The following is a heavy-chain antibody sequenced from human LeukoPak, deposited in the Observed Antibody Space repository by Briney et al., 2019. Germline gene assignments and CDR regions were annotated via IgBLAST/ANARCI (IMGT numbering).Heavy chain of an antibody. CDR3: ARDTPQHLKRYDY. CDR1: GYNFDKFG. V-gene: IGHV1-18*01. Sequence: ASVKVSCKASGYNFDKFGIAWVRQAPGQGLEWMGWINTHNGDTKYAQQYQGRVTMTTDTSTSTVYMELRSLRSDDTAVYFCARDTPQHLKRYDYWGQGTQVTVSS. D-gene: IGHD6-13*01. CDR2: INTHNGDT. J-gene: IGHJ4*02.